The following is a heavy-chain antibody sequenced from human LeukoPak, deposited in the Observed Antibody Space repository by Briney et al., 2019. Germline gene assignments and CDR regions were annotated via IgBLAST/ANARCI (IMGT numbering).Heavy chain of an antibody. J-gene: IGHJ5*01. CDR3: ARIAAAGFDC. CDR2: IKQVGSEK. D-gene: IGHD6-13*01. Sequence: AGGSLRLSCAASGFTFSNHWMSWVRQAPGKGLEWVANIKQVGSEKYYVDSLKGRFTISRDNAKNSLYLQMNSLRAEDTAVYYCARIAAAGFDCWGQGTLVTVSS. CDR1: GFTFSNHW. V-gene: IGHV3-7*03.